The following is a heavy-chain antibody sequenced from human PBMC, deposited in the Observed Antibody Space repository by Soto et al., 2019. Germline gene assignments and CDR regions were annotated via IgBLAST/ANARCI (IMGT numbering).Heavy chain of an antibody. J-gene: IGHJ5*02. V-gene: IGHV3-30-3*01. CDR1: GFTFSMFA. D-gene: IGHD3-3*01. CDR2: ISHDGSNK. Sequence: QVQLVESGGGVVQPGRSLRLSCAASGFTFSMFALHWVRQAPGKGLEWVAVISHDGSNKYYADSVKGRFTISRDNSKNTLYMQMNSLRVEDTAVYYCARDGLPDDFRWGGYWFDPWGQGTLVTVSS. CDR3: ARDGLPDDFRWGGYWFDP.